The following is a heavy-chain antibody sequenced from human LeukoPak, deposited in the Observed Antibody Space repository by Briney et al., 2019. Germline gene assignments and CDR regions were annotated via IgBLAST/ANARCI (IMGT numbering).Heavy chain of an antibody. CDR2: ISGSGGST. D-gene: IGHD1-1*01. J-gene: IGHJ4*02. CDR1: GFTFSGYA. V-gene: IGHV3-23*01. CDR3: TTVILNTIPFDF. Sequence: PGGSLRLSCAASGFTFSGYAMSWVRQAPGKGLEWVSAISGSGGSTYYADSVKGRFTISRDNSKNTLYLQMNSLRSEDTALYYCTTVILNTIPFDFWGQGTQVTVSS.